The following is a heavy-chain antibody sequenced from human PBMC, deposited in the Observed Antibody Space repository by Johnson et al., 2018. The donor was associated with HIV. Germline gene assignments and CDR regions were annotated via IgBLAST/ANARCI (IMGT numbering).Heavy chain of an antibody. CDR3: AKGRWEATTYDDAFDI. Sequence: QVQLVESGGGVVQPGRSLRLSCAASGFTFSSYAMHWVRQAPGKGLEWVAVISYDGSNKYYADSVKGRFTIYRDNSKNTLYLQMNSLRAEDTAVYYCAKGRWEATTYDDAFDIWGQGTMVTVSS. D-gene: IGHD1-26*01. J-gene: IGHJ3*02. CDR2: ISYDGSNK. V-gene: IGHV3-30*04. CDR1: GFTFSSYA.